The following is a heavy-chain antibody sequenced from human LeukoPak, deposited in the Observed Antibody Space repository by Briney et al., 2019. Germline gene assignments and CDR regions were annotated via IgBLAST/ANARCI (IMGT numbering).Heavy chain of an antibody. D-gene: IGHD4/OR15-4a*01. CDR2: INPNSGGT. J-gene: IGHJ4*02. Sequence: ASVKVSCKASGYTFTGYYMHWVRQAPGQGLEWMGWINPNSGGTNYAQKFQGRVTMTRDTSISTVYMELSRLRSDDTALYYCASDHDYGDHSWVYYFDHWGQGTLVTVSS. V-gene: IGHV1-2*02. CDR3: ASDHDYGDHSWVYYFDH. CDR1: GYTFTGYY.